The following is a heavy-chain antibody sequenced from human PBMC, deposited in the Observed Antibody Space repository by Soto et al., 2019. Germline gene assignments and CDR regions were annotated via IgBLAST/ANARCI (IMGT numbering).Heavy chain of an antibody. CDR3: ARDLRYSSSWYLGAEYFQH. CDR1: GFTFSSYG. J-gene: IGHJ1*01. D-gene: IGHD6-13*01. V-gene: IGHV3-33*01. CDR2: IWYDGSNK. Sequence: QVQLVESGGGVVQPGRSLRLSCAASGFTFSSYGMHWVRQAPGKGLEWVAVIWYDGSNKYYADSVKGRFTISRDNSKNTLYLQMNSLIAEDTAVYYCARDLRYSSSWYLGAEYFQHWGQGTLVTVSS.